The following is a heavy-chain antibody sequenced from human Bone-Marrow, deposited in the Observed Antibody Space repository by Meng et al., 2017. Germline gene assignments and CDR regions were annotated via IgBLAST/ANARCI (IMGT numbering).Heavy chain of an antibody. CDR2: IHPKTGDT. V-gene: IGHV1-2*02. Sequence: ASVKVSCKPSGYTFNAYWIHWMRQAPGPGLEWMGWIHPKTGDTKYAQKLQGRVTMTRDTSISTMYLELSSLRSDDTAVYYCASFMGGTTVPYWGQGTLVTVSS. CDR3: ASFMGGTTVPY. D-gene: IGHD1-26*01. CDR1: GYTFNAYW. J-gene: IGHJ4*02.